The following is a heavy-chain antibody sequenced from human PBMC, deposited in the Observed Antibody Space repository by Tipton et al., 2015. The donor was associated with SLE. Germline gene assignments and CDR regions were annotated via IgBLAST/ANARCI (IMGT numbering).Heavy chain of an antibody. CDR3: TKAMRTWAKDFDF. Sequence: SLRLSCAASGFTFNTCAMCWVRQAPGKGLEWVSTISASGLNTFYADSVKGRFTISRDNSNNTLYLQINSLRAEDTAIYYCTKAMRTWAKDFDFWGQGTLVTVSS. CDR2: ISASGLNT. V-gene: IGHV3-23*01. CDR1: GFTFNTCA. D-gene: IGHD2-2*01. J-gene: IGHJ4*02.